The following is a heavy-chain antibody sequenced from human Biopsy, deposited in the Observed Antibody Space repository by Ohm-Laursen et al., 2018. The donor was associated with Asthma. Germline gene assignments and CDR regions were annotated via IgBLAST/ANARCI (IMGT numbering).Heavy chain of an antibody. J-gene: IGHJ4*01. D-gene: IGHD2/OR15-2a*01. CDR3: AAGRTSLQGESLI. CDR1: GVALSGYT. V-gene: IGHV1-58*01. Sequence: SVKVSCNASGVALSGYTFEWVRQARGLGLGWIAWLVFASGATNYAQNFQDRLTVTRDMSAGSVSMELRGLSSTDTAVYYCAAGRTSLQGESLIWGQGTLVSVSS. CDR2: LVFASGAT.